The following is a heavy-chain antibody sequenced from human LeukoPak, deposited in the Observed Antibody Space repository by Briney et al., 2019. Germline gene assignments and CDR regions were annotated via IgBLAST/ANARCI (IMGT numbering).Heavy chain of an antibody. Sequence: ASVKVSCKASGYTFTGYYMHWVRQAPGQGLEWMGWINPNSGGTNYAQKFQGRVTMTRDTSISTAYMELSRLRSDDTAVYYCARPLENMVRGVRGTSRSDPWGQGTLVTVSS. CDR1: GYTFTGYY. CDR3: ARPLENMVRGVRGTSRSDP. V-gene: IGHV1-2*02. CDR2: INPNSGGT. D-gene: IGHD3-10*01. J-gene: IGHJ5*01.